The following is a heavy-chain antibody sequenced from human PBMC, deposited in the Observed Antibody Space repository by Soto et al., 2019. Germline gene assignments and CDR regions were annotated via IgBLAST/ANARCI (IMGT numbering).Heavy chain of an antibody. D-gene: IGHD1-1*01. J-gene: IGHJ6*02. CDR3: AKDQSLYWNDGPWDYYYYGMDV. V-gene: IGHV3-23*01. Sequence: PGGSLRLSCAASGFTFSSYAMSWVRQAPGKGLEWVSAISGSGGSTYYADSVKGRFTISRDNSKNTLYLQMNSLRAEDTAVYYCAKDQSLYWNDGPWDYYYYGMDVWGQGTTVTVSS. CDR1: GFTFSSYA. CDR2: ISGSGGST.